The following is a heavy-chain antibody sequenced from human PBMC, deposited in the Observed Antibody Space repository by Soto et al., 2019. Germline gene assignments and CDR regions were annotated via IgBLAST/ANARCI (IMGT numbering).Heavy chain of an antibody. Sequence: QVQLVESGGGVVQPGRSLRLSCAASGFTFSRYGMHWVRQAPGKGLEWVAVIWYDASNKYYADSVKGRFTISRDNSKNTLYLQMNSLRVEDTAVYYCARDRYSSGWYDLDYWGQGTLVTVSS. CDR1: GFTFSRYG. D-gene: IGHD6-19*01. V-gene: IGHV3-33*01. CDR2: IWYDASNK. J-gene: IGHJ4*02. CDR3: ARDRYSSGWYDLDY.